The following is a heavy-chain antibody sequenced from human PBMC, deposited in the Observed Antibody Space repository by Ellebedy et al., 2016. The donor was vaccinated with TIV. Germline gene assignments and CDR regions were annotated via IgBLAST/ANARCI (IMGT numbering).Heavy chain of an antibody. D-gene: IGHD3-10*01. Sequence: GGSLRLXXAASGFAFSSFYMSWVRQAPGKGLEWVAHIKPDGSEKYYVDSARGRFTISRDNAKNSLYLQMNSLRDEDTAVYYCARLGSQNYYYGMDVWGQGTTVTVSS. CDR1: GFAFSSFY. CDR2: IKPDGSEK. V-gene: IGHV3-7*01. CDR3: ARLGSQNYYYGMDV. J-gene: IGHJ6*02.